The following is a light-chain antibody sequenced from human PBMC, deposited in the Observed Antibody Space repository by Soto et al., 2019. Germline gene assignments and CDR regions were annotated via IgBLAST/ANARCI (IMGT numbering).Light chain of an antibody. CDR1: QSISRL. CDR2: KAS. J-gene: IGKJ5*01. Sequence: DIQMTQSPSTLSPSVGDRVTITCRASQSISRLLAWYQQKPGRAPTLLIYKASTLESGVPSRFSGSGSGTEFSLTISSLQPDDFATYYCQQYNSYPLTLGQGTRLEIK. V-gene: IGKV1-5*03. CDR3: QQYNSYPLT.